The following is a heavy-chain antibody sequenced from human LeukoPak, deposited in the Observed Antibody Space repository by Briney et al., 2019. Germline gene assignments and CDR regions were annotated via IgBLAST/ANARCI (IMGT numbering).Heavy chain of an antibody. CDR1: GFTFDYYG. Sequence: PGGSLRLSCAASGFTFDYYGMSWVRQAPGKGLEWVSGINWNGGSTGYADSVKGRFTISRDNAKTSLYLQMNSLRAEDTALYYCASWGYYYDSSGYYPSGAFDIWGQGTMVTVSS. CDR2: INWNGGST. D-gene: IGHD3-22*01. J-gene: IGHJ3*02. V-gene: IGHV3-20*04. CDR3: ASWGYYYDSSGYYPSGAFDI.